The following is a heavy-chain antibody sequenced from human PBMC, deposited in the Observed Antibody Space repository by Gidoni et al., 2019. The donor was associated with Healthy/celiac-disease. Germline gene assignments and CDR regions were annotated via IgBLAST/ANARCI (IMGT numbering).Heavy chain of an antibody. J-gene: IGHJ6*03. Sequence: EVQLVETGGGLIQTGGSLRLSRAASGFTVSSNYMSWVRQAPGKGLEWVSVIYSGGSTYYADSVKGRFTISRDNSKNTLYLQMNSLRAEDTAVYYCARDIYGDHYYYMDVWGKGTTVTVSS. CDR2: IYSGGST. CDR3: ARDIYGDHYYYMDV. V-gene: IGHV3-53*02. D-gene: IGHD4-17*01. CDR1: GFTVSSNY.